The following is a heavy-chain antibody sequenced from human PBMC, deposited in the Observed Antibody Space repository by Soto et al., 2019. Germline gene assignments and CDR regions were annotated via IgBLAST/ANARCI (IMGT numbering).Heavy chain of an antibody. Sequence: QVQLVQSGAEVKQPGASVKVSCKASGFTFTSYGFSWVRQAPGQGLELMGWISAYNGNTYYAQKLQDRVTLTTDTSPSTAYMDLRSLRSDDTAIYYCASPPPPSGYCDSTSCQNWSDHWGQGTLVTVSS. CDR2: ISAYNGNT. D-gene: IGHD2-2*01. CDR3: ASPPPPSGYCDSTSCQNWSDH. V-gene: IGHV1-18*01. J-gene: IGHJ5*02. CDR1: GFTFTSYG.